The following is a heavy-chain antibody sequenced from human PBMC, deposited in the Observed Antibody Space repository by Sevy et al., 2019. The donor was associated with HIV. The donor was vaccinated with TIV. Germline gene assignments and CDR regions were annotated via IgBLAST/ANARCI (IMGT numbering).Heavy chain of an antibody. CDR1: GGSITSSNYR. Sequence: SETLSLTCTVSGGSITSSNYRWAWIRQPPGKGLEWIGNVYDDGTTYYNQSLKSRVTISIDRSKNQFSLKLNSVTAADTAVYYCARRRGGSSWSDYWGQGTLVTVSS. V-gene: IGHV4-39*01. CDR3: ARRRGGSSWSDY. D-gene: IGHD6-13*01. CDR2: VYDDGTT. J-gene: IGHJ4*02.